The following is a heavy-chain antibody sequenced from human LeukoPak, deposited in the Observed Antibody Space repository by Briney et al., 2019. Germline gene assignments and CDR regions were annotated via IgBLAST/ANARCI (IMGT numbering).Heavy chain of an antibody. CDR1: GGSISSYY. J-gene: IGHJ4*02. CDR2: IYYSGST. Sequence: PSETLSLTCTVSGGSISSYYWSWIRQPPGKGLEWIGYIYYSGSTNHNPSLKSRVTISVDTSKNQFSLKLSSVTAADTAVYYCARHIGSQQLAFSNWGQGTLVTVSS. V-gene: IGHV4-59*08. CDR3: ARHIGSQQLAFSN. D-gene: IGHD6-13*01.